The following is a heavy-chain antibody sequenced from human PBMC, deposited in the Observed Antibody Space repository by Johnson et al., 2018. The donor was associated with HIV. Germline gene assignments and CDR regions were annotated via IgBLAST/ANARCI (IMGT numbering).Heavy chain of an antibody. J-gene: IGHJ3*02. CDR2: ISYDGSNK. CDR1: GFTFSNYS. CDR3: ASSPHAFDI. Sequence: QVQLVESGGGVVQPGRSLRLSCAASGFTFSNYSIHWVRQAPGKGLEWVAIISYDGSNKYYADSVKGRFTISRDNSKNQMYLQMNSLRAEDTTVYYCASSPHAFDIWGQGTMVTVSS. V-gene: IGHV3-30*14.